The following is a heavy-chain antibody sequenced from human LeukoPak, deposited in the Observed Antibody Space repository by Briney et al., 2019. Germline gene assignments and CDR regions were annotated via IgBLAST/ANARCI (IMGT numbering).Heavy chain of an antibody. CDR1: GYTFTGCY. CDR3: ARAKDDYGDYDY. V-gene: IGHV1-18*04. D-gene: IGHD4-17*01. Sequence: ASVKVSCKASGYTFTGCYMHWVRQAPGQGLEWMGWISAYNGNTNYAQKLQGRVTMTTDTSTSTAYMELRSLRSDDTAVYYCARAKDDYGDYDYWGQGTLVTVSS. J-gene: IGHJ4*02. CDR2: ISAYNGNT.